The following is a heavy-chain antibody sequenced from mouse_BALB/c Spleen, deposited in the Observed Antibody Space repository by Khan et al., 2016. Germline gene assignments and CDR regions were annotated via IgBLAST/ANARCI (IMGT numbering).Heavy chain of an antibody. CDR2: ISSGGSYT. Sequence: EVELVESGGGLVKPGGSLKLSCAASGFTFSSYAMSWVRQSPEKRLEWVAEISSGGSYTYYPDTVTGRFTISRDNAKNTLYLEMSSLRSEDTAMYYGARVDYESLDYWGQGTTLTVSS. J-gene: IGHJ2*01. CDR3: ARVDYESLDY. CDR1: GFTFSSYA. D-gene: IGHD2-4*01. V-gene: IGHV5-9-4*01.